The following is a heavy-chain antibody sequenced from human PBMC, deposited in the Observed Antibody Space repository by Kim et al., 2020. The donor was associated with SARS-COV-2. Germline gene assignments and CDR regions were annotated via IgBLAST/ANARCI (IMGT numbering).Heavy chain of an antibody. D-gene: IGHD2-8*02. CDR2: ST. CDR3: ASWSSAYVDY. J-gene: IGHJ4*02. V-gene: IGHV4-31*02. Sequence: STYYNPSIKSRGTISVDTSKNQFSLKLSSVTAADTAVYYCASWSSAYVDYWGQGTLVTVSS.